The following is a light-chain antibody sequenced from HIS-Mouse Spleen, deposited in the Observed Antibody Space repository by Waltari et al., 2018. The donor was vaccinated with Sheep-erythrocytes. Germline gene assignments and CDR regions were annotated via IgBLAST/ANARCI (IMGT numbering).Light chain of an antibody. V-gene: IGLV2-23*01. CDR1: SSDVGSYNL. CDR2: EGS. CDR3: CSYAGSSTPWV. J-gene: IGLJ3*02. Sequence: QSALTQPASVSGSPGQSITISCTGTSSDVGSYNLVSWYQQHPGKAPKLMLYEGSKRPSGVSNRFSGSKSCNTASPTISGLQAEDEADYYCCSYAGSSTPWVFGGGTKLTVL.